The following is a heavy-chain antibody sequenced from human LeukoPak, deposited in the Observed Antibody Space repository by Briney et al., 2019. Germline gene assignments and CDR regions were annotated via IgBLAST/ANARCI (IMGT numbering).Heavy chain of an antibody. Sequence: PGGSLRLSCAASGFTFSSYSMNWVRQAPGNVLEWLSSISSSSSYIYYADSVKGRFTISRDNAKNSLYLQMNSLRAEDTAVFFFKQKTAYDILTGYPYFDYWGQGTLVTVSS. CDR3: KQKTAYDILTGYPYFDY. V-gene: IGHV3-21*01. D-gene: IGHD3-9*01. J-gene: IGHJ4*02. CDR2: ISSSSSYI. CDR1: GFTFSSYS.